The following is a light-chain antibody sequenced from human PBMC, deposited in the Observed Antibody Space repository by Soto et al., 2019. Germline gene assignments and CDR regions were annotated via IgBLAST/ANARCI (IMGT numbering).Light chain of an antibody. V-gene: IGKV3-11*01. CDR2: DAS. CDR1: QSISSS. CDR3: HHRSYWSRT. J-gene: IGKJ1*01. Sequence: EIVLTQSPATLSLSPGERATLSCRASQSISSSLALYQQKPCQPPSLLIYDASTRATVFPAGFSGSGSGTDFTLTIGSLETEVLAVYDCHHRSYWSRTFGQETQVDIK.